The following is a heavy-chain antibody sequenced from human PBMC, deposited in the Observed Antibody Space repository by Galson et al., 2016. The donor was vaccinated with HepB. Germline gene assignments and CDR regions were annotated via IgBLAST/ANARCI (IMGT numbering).Heavy chain of an antibody. CDR1: GFSFSGYA. J-gene: IGHJ4*02. V-gene: IGHV3-30-3*01. CDR2: ISHDASRT. CDR3: ARDGWIASTRPFFDS. D-gene: IGHD2-21*01. Sequence: SLRLSCAASGFSFSGYAMHWVRQAPGKELEWVTDISHDASRTNYADSVKGRFTISRDNSKNTLFLQMNSLRPEDTALYYCARDGWIASTRPFFDSWGQGTLVTVSS.